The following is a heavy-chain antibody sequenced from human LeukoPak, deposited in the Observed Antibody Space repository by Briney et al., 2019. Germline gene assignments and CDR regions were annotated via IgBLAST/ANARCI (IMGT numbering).Heavy chain of an antibody. D-gene: IGHD6-19*01. V-gene: IGHV4-34*01. CDR1: GGSFSGYY. Sequence: SETLSPTCAVYGGSFSGYYWSWIRQPPGKGLEWIGEINHSGSTNYNPSLKSRVTISVDTSKNQFSLKLSSVTAADTAVYYCAREPIYSSGWYVGYYFDYWGQGTLVTVSS. CDR3: AREPIYSSGWYVGYYFDY. CDR2: INHSGST. J-gene: IGHJ4*02.